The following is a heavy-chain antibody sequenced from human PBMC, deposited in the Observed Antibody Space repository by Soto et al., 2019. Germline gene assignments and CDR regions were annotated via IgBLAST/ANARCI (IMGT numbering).Heavy chain of an antibody. V-gene: IGHV3-7*01. Sequence: GGSLRLSCAASGFTFSSYWMSWVRQAPGKGLEWVANIKQDGSEKYYVDSVKGRFTISRGNAKNSLYLQMNSLRAEDTAVYYCARESPPITTGTKEYYYYYYMDVWGKGTTVTVSS. J-gene: IGHJ6*03. CDR2: IKQDGSEK. CDR3: ARESPPITTGTKEYYYYYYMDV. CDR1: GFTFSSYW. D-gene: IGHD1-1*01.